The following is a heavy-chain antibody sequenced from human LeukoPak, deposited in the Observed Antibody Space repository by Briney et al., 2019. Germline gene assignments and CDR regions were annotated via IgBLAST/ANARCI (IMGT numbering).Heavy chain of an antibody. D-gene: IGHD3-10*01. Sequence: AASVKVSCKASGYTFTSYGISWVRQAPGQGLEWMGWISAYNGNTNYAQKFQGRVTMTRDTSISTAYMELSSLRSEDTAVYYCAPTYYYGSGSYRVFDYWGQGTLVTVSS. CDR3: APTYYYGSGSYRVFDY. CDR2: ISAYNGNT. CDR1: GYTFTSYG. J-gene: IGHJ4*02. V-gene: IGHV1-18*01.